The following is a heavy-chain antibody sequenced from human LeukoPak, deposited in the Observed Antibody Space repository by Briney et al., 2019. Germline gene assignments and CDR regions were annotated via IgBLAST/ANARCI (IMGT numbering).Heavy chain of an antibody. V-gene: IGHV4-34*01. J-gene: IGHJ4*02. CDR2: INHSGST. Sequence: SETLSLTCAVYGGSFSGYYWSWIRQPPGKGLEWIGEINHSGSTNYNPSLKSRVTISVDTSKNQFSLKLSSVTAADTAVYYCASVYCSSTSCYRALGYWGQGTLATVSS. CDR3: ASVYCSSTSCYRALGY. D-gene: IGHD2-2*01. CDR1: GGSFSGYY.